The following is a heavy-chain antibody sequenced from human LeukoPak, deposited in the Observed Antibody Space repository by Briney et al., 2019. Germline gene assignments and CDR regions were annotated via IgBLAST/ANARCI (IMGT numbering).Heavy chain of an antibody. D-gene: IGHD3-16*01. CDR1: GFTFSSYS. CDR2: ISSSSSYI. V-gene: IGHV3-21*01. CDR3: ARDGGSGNPVFVHDY. Sequence: PGGSLRLSCAASGFTFSSYSMNWVRQAPGKGLEWVSSISSSSSYIYYADSVKGRFTISRDNAKNSLYLQMNRLTAEDTAVYYCARDGGSGNPVFVHDYWGQGTLVTVSS. J-gene: IGHJ4*02.